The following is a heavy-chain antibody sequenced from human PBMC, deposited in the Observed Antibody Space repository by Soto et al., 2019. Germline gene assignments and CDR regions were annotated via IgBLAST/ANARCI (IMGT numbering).Heavy chain of an antibody. J-gene: IGHJ4*02. CDR3: ARAANGWSYNDY. CDR1: GGSVNNYC. CDR2: ICNSGST. Sequence: PSETLSLTCSVSGGSVNNYCWSWIRQPPGKGLEWIGHICNSGSTTYNPSLKSRVTISADTSQNQFSLSLSSVTAADTAVYFCARAANGWSYNDYWGQGTLVTVSS. V-gene: IGHV4-59*02. D-gene: IGHD6-19*01.